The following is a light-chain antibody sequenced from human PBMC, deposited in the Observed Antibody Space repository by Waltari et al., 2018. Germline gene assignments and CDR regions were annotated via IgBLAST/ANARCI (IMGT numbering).Light chain of an antibody. V-gene: IGLV3-25*03. CDR1: EVPRPK. Sequence: SYELTQPPSVSVSPGQTARLTRPREEVPRPKVYWYQQKSRQAPVLGIYKDKERPSGIPERFSGSSSGTTVSLTISGVLAEDEADYYCQSLDRSGTVIFGGGTTLTVL. CDR2: KDK. CDR3: QSLDRSGTVI. J-gene: IGLJ2*01.